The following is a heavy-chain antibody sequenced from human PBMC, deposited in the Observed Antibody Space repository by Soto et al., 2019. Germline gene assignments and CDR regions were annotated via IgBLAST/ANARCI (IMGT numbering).Heavy chain of an antibody. CDR3: AGHFFNWNVNVDY. CDR1: GGSISSSSHY. CDR2: IYYSGDT. D-gene: IGHD1-1*01. Sequence: SETLSLTCTVSGGSISSSSHYWGWIRQPPGKGLEWMGSIYYSGDTYYNPSLKSRVTISIDTSKNQFSLKLSSVTAADTAVYYCAGHFFNWNVNVDYWGQGPLVTVSS. V-gene: IGHV4-39*01. J-gene: IGHJ4*02.